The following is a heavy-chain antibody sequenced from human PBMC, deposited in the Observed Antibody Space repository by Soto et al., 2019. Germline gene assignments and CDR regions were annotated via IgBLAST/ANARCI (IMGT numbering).Heavy chain of an antibody. CDR1: GGSISSRGYY. Sequence: QVQLQESGPGLVKPSQTLSLTCTVSGGSISSRGYYWSWIRQHPGKGLEWIGYIYYSGSTYYNPSLKSRVTISVYTSKNQFSLKLSSVTAAVTAVYYCARGTDSSGWQDAFDIWGQGTMVTVSS. V-gene: IGHV4-31*03. CDR3: ARGTDSSGWQDAFDI. J-gene: IGHJ3*02. D-gene: IGHD6-19*01. CDR2: IYYSGST.